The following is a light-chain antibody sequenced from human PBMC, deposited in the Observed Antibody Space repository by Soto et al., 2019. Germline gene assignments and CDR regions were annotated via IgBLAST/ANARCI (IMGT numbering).Light chain of an antibody. CDR2: GAS. CDR3: QQYNDWPPT. CDR1: QSISSN. V-gene: IGKV3-15*01. Sequence: EVVMTQSPATQSVSPGERVTLSCRASQSISSNLAWYQLKAGQTPRLLVYGASTRATGFPGKFSGSGSGTEFTLTISDLQSEDFAVYFCQQYNDWPPTFGQGTKVEIK. J-gene: IGKJ1*01.